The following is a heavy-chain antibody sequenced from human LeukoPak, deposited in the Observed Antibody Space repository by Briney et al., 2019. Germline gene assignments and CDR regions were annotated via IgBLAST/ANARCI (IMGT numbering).Heavy chain of an antibody. Sequence: GGSLRLSCAASGFTFSNAWMSWVRQAPGKGLEWVSYISSSGSTIYYADSVKGRFTISRDNAKNSLYLQMNSLRAEDTAVYYCARRRYNWNAIDYWGQGTLVTVSS. D-gene: IGHD1-20*01. CDR3: ARRRYNWNAIDY. CDR1: GFTFSNAW. J-gene: IGHJ4*02. V-gene: IGHV3-11*01. CDR2: ISSSGSTI.